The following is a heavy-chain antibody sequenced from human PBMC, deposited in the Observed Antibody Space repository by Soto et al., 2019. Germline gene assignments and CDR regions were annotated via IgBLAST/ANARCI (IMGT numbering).Heavy chain of an antibody. CDR3: AKGDNLGPKTGYAFDP. CDR2: IYYSGST. Sequence: PSETLSLTCTVSGGSISSSSYYWGWIRQPPGKGLEWIGSIYYSGSTYYNPSLKSRVTISVDTSNNQFSLQLNSVTPEDTAVYFCAKGDNLGPKTGYAFDPWGQGIMVTVS. CDR1: GGSISSSSYY. J-gene: IGHJ5*02. D-gene: IGHD5-12*01. V-gene: IGHV4-39*07.